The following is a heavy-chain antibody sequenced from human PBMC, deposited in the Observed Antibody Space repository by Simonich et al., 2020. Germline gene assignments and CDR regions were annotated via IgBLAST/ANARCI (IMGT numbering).Heavy chain of an antibody. CDR1: GFSLSTSGVG. V-gene: IGHV2-5*02. CDR2: IYWDDDK. D-gene: IGHD3-10*01. CDR3: AHKLSGWFGERDAFDI. Sequence: QITLKESGPTLVKPTQTLTLTCTFSGFSLSTSGVGVGWIRQPPGKALEWLAIIYWDDDKRYSPSLKSMLTITKDTSKNQVVLTMTNMDPVDTATYYCAHKLSGWFGERDAFDIWGQGTMVTVSS. J-gene: IGHJ3*02.